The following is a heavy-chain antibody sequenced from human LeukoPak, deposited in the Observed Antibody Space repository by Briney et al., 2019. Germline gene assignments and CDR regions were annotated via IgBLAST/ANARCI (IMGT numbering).Heavy chain of an antibody. CDR1: GFTFRDYY. CDR3: AKSNSGWYGDYFDY. D-gene: IGHD6-19*01. V-gene: IGHV3-11*01. Sequence: GGSLRLSCAASGFTFRDYYMSWIRQAPGKGREGVSYFSSSGSTIYYADSVKGRFTISRDNAKNSLYLQMNSLRAEDTALYYCAKSNSGWYGDYFDYWGQGTLVTVSS. CDR2: FSSSGSTI. J-gene: IGHJ4*02.